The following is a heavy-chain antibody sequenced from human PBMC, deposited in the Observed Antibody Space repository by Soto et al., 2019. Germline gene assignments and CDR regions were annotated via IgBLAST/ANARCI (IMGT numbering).Heavy chain of an antibody. CDR3: ARDIGCSGGSCYDYGMDV. CDR2: IKQDGSEK. J-gene: IGHJ6*02. Sequence: GSLRLSCAASGFTFSSYWMSWVRQAPGKGLEWVANIKQDGSEKYYVDSVKGRFTISRDNAKNSLYLQMNSLRDEDTAVYYCARDIGCSGGSCYDYGMDVWGQGTTVTVSS. D-gene: IGHD2-15*01. CDR1: GFTFSSYW. V-gene: IGHV3-7*01.